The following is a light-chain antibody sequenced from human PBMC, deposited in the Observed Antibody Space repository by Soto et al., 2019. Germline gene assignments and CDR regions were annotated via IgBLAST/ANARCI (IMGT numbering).Light chain of an antibody. CDR3: ATWDDSLNGLV. CDR2: NNN. CDR1: SSNIGSNF. Sequence: QSVLTQPPSASGTPGQRGTIPCSGSSSNIGSNFVNWYQQLPGTAPKLLMYNNNQRPSGVPDRFSGSKSGTSASLAISGLQSEDEADYHCATWDDSLNGLVFGGGTKLTVL. V-gene: IGLV1-44*01. J-gene: IGLJ3*02.